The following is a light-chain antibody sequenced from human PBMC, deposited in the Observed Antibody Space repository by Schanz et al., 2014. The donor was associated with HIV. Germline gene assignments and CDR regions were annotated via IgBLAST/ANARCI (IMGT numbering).Light chain of an antibody. CDR2: DND. J-gene: IGLJ2*01. Sequence: FMLTQPHSVSESPGNTVTISCTRSSGTIASDYVQWYQQRPGSAPTIVIYDNDQRPSGVPNRFSGSIDSSSNSASLTISGLKSDDEADYYCQSSDASNPVVFGGGTKVTVL. CDR1: SGTIASDY. V-gene: IGLV6-57*04. CDR3: QSSDASNPVV.